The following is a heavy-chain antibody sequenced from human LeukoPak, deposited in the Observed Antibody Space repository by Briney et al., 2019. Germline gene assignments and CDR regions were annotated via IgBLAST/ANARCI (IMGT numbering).Heavy chain of an antibody. CDR3: ARVRGRGAEMDV. CDR1: GDTFTTTIYY. V-gene: IGHV1-46*01. D-gene: IGHD3-16*01. CDR2: INPRGGSA. Sequence: ASVKVSCKASGDTFTTTIYYLGWVRQAPGQGLEWMGTINPRGGSAVYAQRFQGTVTMTEDTSTNIVYMELNRLGSEDTAVYYCARVRGRGAEMDVWGQGTMVTVSS. J-gene: IGHJ6*02.